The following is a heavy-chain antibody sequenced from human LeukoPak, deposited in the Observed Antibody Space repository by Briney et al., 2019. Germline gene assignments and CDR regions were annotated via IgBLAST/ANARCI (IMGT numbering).Heavy chain of an antibody. CDR1: GGSISTYY. D-gene: IGHD1-26*01. J-gene: IGHJ4*02. Sequence: PSETLSLTCSVSGGSISTYYWNWIRQPPGKGLEWIGYIYSSGSTDYNPSLKSRVTISVDTSKNQFSLKLSSVTAADTAVYYCARHGGSYYPYWGQGTLVTVSS. CDR3: ARHGGSYYPY. CDR2: IYSSGST. V-gene: IGHV4-59*08.